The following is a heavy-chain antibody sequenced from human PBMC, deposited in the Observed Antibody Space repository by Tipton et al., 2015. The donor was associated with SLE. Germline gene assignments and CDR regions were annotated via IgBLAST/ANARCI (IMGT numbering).Heavy chain of an antibody. J-gene: IGHJ3*02. Sequence: TLSLTCTVSGGSINNYYWSLIRQTPGKGLEWIGNVFYSGSTHYNPSLKSRVIMSVDTSKNEFSLKVSSVTAADTAVYYCGTSTVAFDIWGQGTMLTVSS. CDR1: GGSINNYY. CDR2: VFYSGST. D-gene: IGHD4-11*01. V-gene: IGHV4-59*03. CDR3: GTSTVAFDI.